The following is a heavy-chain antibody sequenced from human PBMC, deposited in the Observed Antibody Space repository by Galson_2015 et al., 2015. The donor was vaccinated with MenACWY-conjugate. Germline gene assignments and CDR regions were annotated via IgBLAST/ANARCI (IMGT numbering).Heavy chain of an antibody. CDR3: ARDRASGSYHPGEFDY. CDR1: GYTFTSYG. CDR2: ISAYNGNT. V-gene: IGHV1-18*01. Sequence: QSGAEVKKPGASVKVSCKASGYTFTSYGISCVRQAPGQGLEWMGWISAYNGNTNYAQKLQGRVTMTTDTSTSTAYMELRSLRSDDTAVYYCARDRASGSYHPGEFDYWGQGTLVTVSS. D-gene: IGHD1-26*01. J-gene: IGHJ4*02.